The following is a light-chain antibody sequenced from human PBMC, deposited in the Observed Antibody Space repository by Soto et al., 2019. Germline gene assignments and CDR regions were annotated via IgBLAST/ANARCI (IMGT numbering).Light chain of an antibody. V-gene: IGLV2-14*01. CDR2: EVS. CDR3: SSYTSNIVL. Sequence: QYVLTQPGSVSGSPGQSITISCIGTSSDVGDYNYVSWYQQHPGKAPKLIFYEVSNCASRVTNRFSGSKSGNTASLTNSGLQAEDQADYYCSSYTSNIVLFGRGTKLTLL. J-gene: IGLJ2*01. CDR1: SSDVGDYNY.